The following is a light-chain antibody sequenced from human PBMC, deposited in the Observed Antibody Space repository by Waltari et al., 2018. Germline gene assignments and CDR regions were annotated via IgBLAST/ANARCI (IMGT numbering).Light chain of an antibody. CDR1: KLGDKY. Sequence: SYELTQPPSVSVSPGQTASITCSGDKLGDKYACWYQQKPGQSPVLVIYQDSKRPSGIPGRFSGSNSGNTATLTISWTQAMDEADYYCQAWDSSTGVFGTGTKVTVL. V-gene: IGLV3-1*01. J-gene: IGLJ1*01. CDR3: QAWDSSTGV. CDR2: QDS.